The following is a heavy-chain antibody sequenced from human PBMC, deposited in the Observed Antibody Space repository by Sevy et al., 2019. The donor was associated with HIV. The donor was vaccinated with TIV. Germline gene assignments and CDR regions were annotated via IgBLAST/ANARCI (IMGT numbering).Heavy chain of an antibody. CDR2: ISYDAISK. CDR3: AKNTAAVGTGGFDY. J-gene: IGHJ4*02. CDR1: GFTFSYYG. Sequence: GGSLRLSCAASGFTFSYYGMHWVRQAPGKGLEWVTFISYDAISKYYEDSVKGRFTISRDNSKNTLYLQMNSLRPEDTALYYCAKNTAAVGTGGFDYWGQGTLVTVSS. V-gene: IGHV3-30*02. D-gene: IGHD6-13*01.